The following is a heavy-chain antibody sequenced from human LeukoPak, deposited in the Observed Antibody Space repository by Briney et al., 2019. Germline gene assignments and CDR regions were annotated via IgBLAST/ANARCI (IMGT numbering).Heavy chain of an antibody. Sequence: SETLSLTCTVSGGSISSYYWSWIRQPPGKGLEWIGYIYYSGSTNYNPSLKSRVTISVDTSKNQFSLKLSSVTAADTAVYYCARGGIVVSDFDLWGRGTLVTVSS. CDR3: ARGGIVVSDFDL. D-gene: IGHD2-21*01. CDR2: IYYSGST. J-gene: IGHJ2*01. CDR1: GGSISSYY. V-gene: IGHV4-59*01.